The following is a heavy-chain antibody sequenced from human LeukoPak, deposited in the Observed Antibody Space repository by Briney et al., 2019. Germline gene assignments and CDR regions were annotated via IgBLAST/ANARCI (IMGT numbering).Heavy chain of an antibody. CDR3: ARPSYGDYGLYYYYYGMDV. CDR2: INTNTGNP. J-gene: IGHJ6*02. V-gene: IGHV7-4-1*02. CDR1: GYTFTSYA. Sequence: GASVKVSCKASGYTFTSYAMNWVRQAPGQGLEWMGWINTNTGNPTYAQGFTGRFVFSLDTSVSTAYLQISSLKAEDTAVYYCARPSYGDYGLYYYYYGMDVWGQGTTVTVSS. D-gene: IGHD4-17*01.